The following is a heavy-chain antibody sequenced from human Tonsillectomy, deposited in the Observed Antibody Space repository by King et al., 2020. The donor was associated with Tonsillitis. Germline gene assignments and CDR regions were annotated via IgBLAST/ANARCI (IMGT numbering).Heavy chain of an antibody. Sequence: VQLVESGGGLVQPGGSLRLSCAASGFAFSSYALNWVRQTPGEGLEWVSGISGSGGNTYHAESVEGRFIISEDNSKNTLYLQMNSLRAEDTALYFCAKQYGHNYGSFDSWGQGVVVIVSS. V-gene: IGHV3-23*04. CDR1: GFAFSSYA. D-gene: IGHD5-18*01. CDR2: ISGSGGNT. J-gene: IGHJ4*02. CDR3: AKQYGHNYGSFDS.